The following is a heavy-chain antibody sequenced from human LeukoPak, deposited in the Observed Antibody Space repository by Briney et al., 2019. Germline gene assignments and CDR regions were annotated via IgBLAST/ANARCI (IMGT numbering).Heavy chain of an antibody. CDR2: ICPDDSDT. CDR1: GCGFTSYW. D-gene: IGHD6-6*01. J-gene: IGHJ4*02. V-gene: IGHV5-51*01. CDR3: ARVHSSSSPPDY. Sequence: GESLKISCQGFGCGFTSYWIGWVRQMPGKGLEWMGIICPDDSDTRYSPSFQGQVTISADRSISTAYLQWSSLKASDTAMYYCARVHSSSSPPDYWGQGTLVTVSS.